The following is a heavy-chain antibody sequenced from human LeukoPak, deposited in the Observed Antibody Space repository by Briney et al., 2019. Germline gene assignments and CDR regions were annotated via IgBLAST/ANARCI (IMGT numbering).Heavy chain of an antibody. Sequence: SETLSLTCTVSGGSISSYYWSWIRQPPVKGLEWIGYIDYSGSTNYNPSLKSRVTMSLDTSKNQFSLKLSSVPAADTAVYYCARHSRTDAFLRGGYFDYWGQGTLVTVSS. J-gene: IGHJ4*02. CDR3: ARHSRTDAFLRGGYFDY. CDR1: GGSISSYY. V-gene: IGHV4-59*08. CDR2: IDYSGST. D-gene: IGHD2-21*01.